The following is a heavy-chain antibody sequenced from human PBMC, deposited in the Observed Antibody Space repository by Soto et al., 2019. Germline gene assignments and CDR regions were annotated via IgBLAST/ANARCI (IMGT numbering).Heavy chain of an antibody. Sequence: GGSLRLSCAASGFTFSSYGMHWVRQAPGKGLEWVAVISYDGSNKYYADSVKGRFTISRDNSKNTLYLQMNSLRAEDTAVYYCAKPGYYYDSSGYFDYWGQGTLVTVS. J-gene: IGHJ4*02. V-gene: IGHV3-30*18. D-gene: IGHD3-22*01. CDR1: GFTFSSYG. CDR3: AKPGYYYDSSGYFDY. CDR2: ISYDGSNK.